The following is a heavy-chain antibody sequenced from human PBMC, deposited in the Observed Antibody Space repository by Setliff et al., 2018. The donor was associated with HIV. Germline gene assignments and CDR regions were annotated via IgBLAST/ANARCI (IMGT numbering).Heavy chain of an antibody. CDR2: FFYSGST. CDR3: ARLTSGWFFAY. D-gene: IGHD6-19*01. Sequence: PSETLSLTCTVSGGPISSSNYYWGWIRQPPGKGLEWIGSFFYSGSTYHNPSLKSRVTISVDTSKNQFSLKLSSVTAADTAVYYCARLTSGWFFAYWGQGTLGTVS. V-gene: IGHV4-39*01. CDR1: GGPISSSNYY. J-gene: IGHJ4*02.